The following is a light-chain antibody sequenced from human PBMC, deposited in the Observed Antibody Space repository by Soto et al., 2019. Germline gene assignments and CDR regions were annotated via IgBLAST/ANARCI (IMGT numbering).Light chain of an antibody. CDR3: SSYTSSRTGENV. Sequence: QSALTQPASVSGSPGQSITISCTGTSSDVGGYNYVSWYQQHPGKAPKLMIYDVSNRPSGVSNRFSGSKSGNTASLTISGLQAEDEADYYCSSYTSSRTGENVFGTGTKLTVL. CDR2: DVS. V-gene: IGLV2-14*01. J-gene: IGLJ1*01. CDR1: SSDVGGYNY.